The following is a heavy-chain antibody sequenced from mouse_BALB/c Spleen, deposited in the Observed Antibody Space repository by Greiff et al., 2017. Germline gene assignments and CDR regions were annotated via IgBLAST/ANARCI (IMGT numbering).Heavy chain of an antibody. Sequence: VQLVESGAELAKPGASVKMSCKASGYTFTSYWMHWVKQRPGQGLEWIGYINPSTGYTEYNQKFKDKATLTADKSSSTAYMQLSSLTSEDSAVYYCARYGNYFAYWGQGTLVTVSA. CDR2: INPSTGYT. CDR3: ARYGNYFAY. D-gene: IGHD2-1*01. CDR1: GYTFTSYW. V-gene: IGHV1-7*01. J-gene: IGHJ3*01.